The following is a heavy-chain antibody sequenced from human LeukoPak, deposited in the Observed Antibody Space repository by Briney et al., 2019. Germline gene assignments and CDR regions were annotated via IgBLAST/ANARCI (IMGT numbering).Heavy chain of an antibody. D-gene: IGHD1-26*01. CDR3: ARVTHTELSNWFDP. Sequence: GASVKVSCKASGGTFSSYAISWVRQAPGQGLEWMGGIVAVFGTAKYAQKLQGRVTITADESTSTAYMELSSLRSEDTAVYYCARVTHTELSNWFDPWGQGTLVTVSS. CDR1: GGTFSSYA. J-gene: IGHJ5*02. CDR2: IVAVFGTA. V-gene: IGHV1-69*13.